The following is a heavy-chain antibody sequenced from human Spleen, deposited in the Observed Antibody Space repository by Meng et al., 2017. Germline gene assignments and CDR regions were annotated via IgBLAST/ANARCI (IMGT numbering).Heavy chain of an antibody. CDR3: VRDFGGESDF. J-gene: IGHJ4*02. Sequence: EVQLVESGGGLVQPGGSLRLSCAASGFTFSRYWMHWVRQVPGQGLVWVSRINPDGSSTSYADSVKGRFTISRDNAKNTLYLQMTSLRAEDTAVYYCVRDFGGESDFWGQGTLVTVSS. V-gene: IGHV3-74*01. D-gene: IGHD3-10*01. CDR2: INPDGSST. CDR1: GFTFSRYW.